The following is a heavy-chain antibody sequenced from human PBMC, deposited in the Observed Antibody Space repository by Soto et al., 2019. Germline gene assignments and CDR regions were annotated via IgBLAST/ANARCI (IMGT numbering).Heavy chain of an antibody. Sequence: EVQLVESGGGLIQPGGSLRLSCAASGFTVSSNYMSWVRQAPGKGLEWVSVIYSGGSTYYADSVKGRFTISRDNSKNTLYLHMSSLRADDTAVYYCARTRWKYAAAGFLEWLDYGMDVWGQGTTVTVSS. CDR2: IYSGGST. V-gene: IGHV3-53*01. CDR1: GFTVSSNY. CDR3: ARTRWKYAAAGFLEWLDYGMDV. J-gene: IGHJ6*02. D-gene: IGHD3-3*01.